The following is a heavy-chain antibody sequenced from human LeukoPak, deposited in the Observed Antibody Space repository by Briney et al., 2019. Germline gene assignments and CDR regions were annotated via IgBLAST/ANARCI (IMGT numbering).Heavy chain of an antibody. J-gene: IGHJ4*02. CDR2: ISGSGGST. Sequence: GGSLRLSCAASGFTFSSYWMHWVRQAPGKGLEWVSAISGSGGSTYYADSVKGRFTISRDNSKNTLYLQMNSLRAEDTAVYYCATSYGDYVRNVIYWGQGTLVTVSS. D-gene: IGHD4-17*01. CDR3: ATSYGDYVRNVIY. CDR1: GFTFSSYW. V-gene: IGHV3-23*01.